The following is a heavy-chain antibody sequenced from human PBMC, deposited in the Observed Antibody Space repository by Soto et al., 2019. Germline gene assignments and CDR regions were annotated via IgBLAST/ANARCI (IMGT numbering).Heavy chain of an antibody. J-gene: IGHJ6*02. V-gene: IGHV1-46*01. Sequence: ASVKVSCKASGYTFTSYYMHWVRQAPGQGLEWMGIINPSGGSTSYAQKFQGRVTMTRDTSTSTVYMELSSLRSEDTAVYYCARDRVEEPYYYYYGMDVWGQGTTVTVSS. CDR2: INPSGGST. D-gene: IGHD2-15*01. CDR1: GYTFTSYY. CDR3: ARDRVEEPYYYYYGMDV.